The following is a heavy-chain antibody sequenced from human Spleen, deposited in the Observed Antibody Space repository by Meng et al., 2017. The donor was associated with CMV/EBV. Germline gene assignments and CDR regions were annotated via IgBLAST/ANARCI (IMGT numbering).Heavy chain of an antibody. V-gene: IGHV3-11*04. Sequence: GGSLRLSCAASGFTFSDYYMSWIRQAPGKGLEWVSYISSSGSTIYYADSVKGRFTVSRDNSRNTLYPQLRGLRTEDTAVYYCGRDMDVYTRSSPWFDPWGQGALVTVSS. CDR1: GFTFSDYY. D-gene: IGHD6-6*01. CDR3: GRDMDVYTRSSPWFDP. CDR2: ISSSGSTI. J-gene: IGHJ5*02.